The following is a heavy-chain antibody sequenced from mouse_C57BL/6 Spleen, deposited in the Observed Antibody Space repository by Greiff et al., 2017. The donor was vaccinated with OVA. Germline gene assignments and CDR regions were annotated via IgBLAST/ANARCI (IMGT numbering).Heavy chain of an antibody. CDR3: VRGYGYAMDY. Sequence: VQRVESGGGFVPPKRSLKISCAAPGFSFQTFALNWVRQAPGKGLEWGGRIRSKSNNYATYYADSVKDRFTISRDDSESMLYLQMNNLKTEDTAMYYCVRGYGYAMDYWGQGTSVTVSS. J-gene: IGHJ4*01. V-gene: IGHV10-1*01. CDR2: IRSKSNNYAT. CDR1: GFSFQTFA. D-gene: IGHD1-1*01.